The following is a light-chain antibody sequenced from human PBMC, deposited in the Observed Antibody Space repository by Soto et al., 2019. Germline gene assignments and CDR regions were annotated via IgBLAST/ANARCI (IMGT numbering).Light chain of an antibody. V-gene: IGKV4-1*01. CDR3: HQYYHTPPYT. CDR1: QSLLYDSNNENF. J-gene: IGKJ3*01. CDR2: WPS. Sequence: DIVVTQSPDSLAVSLGERATINCRSSQSLLYDSNNENFFSWHQPKPGLPPEVLIYWPSTRESGVPDPFTGSAGGTGFTLAISSLQTVGVADFYCHQYYHTPPYTLSPGTKVDIK.